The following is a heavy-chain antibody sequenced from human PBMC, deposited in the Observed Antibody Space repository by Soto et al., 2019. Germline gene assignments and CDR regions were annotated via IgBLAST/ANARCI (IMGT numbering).Heavy chain of an antibody. D-gene: IGHD6-25*01. J-gene: IGHJ4*02. CDR2: INPILDST. CDR3: ATMKRARLDS. CDR1: GIMSSGYG. Sequence: QEPVVQSGPAMKEPGSSVKVSCRASGIMSSGYGFSWVRQAPGQGLEWVGRINPILDSTHYAQNLQGRVSITVDKSTDTAYLEVTSLRLEDMAIYFCATMKRARLDSWGRGTVVTVSS. V-gene: IGHV1-69*09.